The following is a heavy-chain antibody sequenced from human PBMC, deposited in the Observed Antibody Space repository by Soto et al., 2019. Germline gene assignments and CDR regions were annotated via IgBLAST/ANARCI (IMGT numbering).Heavy chain of an antibody. V-gene: IGHV4-59*08. CDR1: GGSISSYY. D-gene: IGHD2-15*01. J-gene: IGHJ5*02. CDR2: IYYSGST. Sequence: PSETLSLTCTVSGGSISSYYWSWIRQPPGKGLEWIGYIYYSGSTNYNPSLKSRVTISVDTSKNQFSLKLSSVTAADTAVYYCARHSELCNCSGGSCYVDWFDPWGQGTLVTVSS. CDR3: ARHSELCNCSGGSCYVDWFDP.